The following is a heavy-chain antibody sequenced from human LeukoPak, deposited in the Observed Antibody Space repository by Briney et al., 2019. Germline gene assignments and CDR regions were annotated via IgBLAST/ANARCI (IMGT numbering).Heavy chain of an antibody. J-gene: IGHJ6*03. V-gene: IGHV1-69*06. Sequence: ASVTVSCKASGGTFSSYAISWVRQAPGQGLEWMGGIIPIFGTANYAQKFQGRVTITADKSTSTAYTELSSLRSEDTAVYYCTRESRYCSSTSCYPYYYYYYYMDVWGKGTTVTVSS. CDR1: GGTFSSYA. D-gene: IGHD2-2*01. CDR3: TRESRYCSSTSCYPYYYYYYYMDV. CDR2: IIPIFGTA.